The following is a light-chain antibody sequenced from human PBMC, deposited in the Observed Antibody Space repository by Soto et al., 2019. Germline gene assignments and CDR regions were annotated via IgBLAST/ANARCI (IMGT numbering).Light chain of an antibody. CDR1: QSILHSNGYNY. V-gene: IGKV2-28*01. J-gene: IGKJ1*01. Sequence: DIVMTQSPLSLPVTPGEPASISCRSSQSILHSNGYNYLDWYLQTSGQSPQLLIYLGSNRASGVPDRFSCSGSGTDFTLKISRVEAEDVRVYYGMKDLRAPPWTFGQVTKVEIK. CDR2: LGS. CDR3: MKDLRAPPWT.